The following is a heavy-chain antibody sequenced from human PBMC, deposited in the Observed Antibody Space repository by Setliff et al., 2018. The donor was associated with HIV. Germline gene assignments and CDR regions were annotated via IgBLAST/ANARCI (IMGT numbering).Heavy chain of an antibody. Sequence: GGSLRLSCAAPGLTFEYYAMTWVRQAPGRGLEWVSGISGSGDSTYYAPAVRGRFTISRDNVKNILYLQMNNLRAEDTALYFCAQDYTATFWEYNWFDPWGQGTLVTVSS. J-gene: IGHJ5*02. D-gene: IGHD2-15*01. CDR3: AQDYTATFWEYNWFDP. CDR1: GLTFEYYA. CDR2: ISGSGDST. V-gene: IGHV3-23*01.